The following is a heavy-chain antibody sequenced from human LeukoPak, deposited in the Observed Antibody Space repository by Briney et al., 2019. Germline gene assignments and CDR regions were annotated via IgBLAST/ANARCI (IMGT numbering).Heavy chain of an antibody. V-gene: IGHV4-39*07. D-gene: IGHD2-21*02. CDR2: INHSGST. CDR1: GGSISSSTYY. CDR3: ARTVVAYCGGDCFALGLGYAFDI. Sequence: SETLSLTCIVSGGSISSSTYYWSWIRQPPGKGLEWIGEINHSGSTNYNPSLKSRVTISVDTSKNQFSLKLSSVTAADTAVYYCARTVVAYCGGDCFALGLGYAFDIWGQGTMVTVSS. J-gene: IGHJ3*02.